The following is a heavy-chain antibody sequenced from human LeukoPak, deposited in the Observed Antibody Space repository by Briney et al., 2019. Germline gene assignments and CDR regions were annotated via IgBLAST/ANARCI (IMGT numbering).Heavy chain of an antibody. CDR3: ARHNREYASDSPLDY. D-gene: IGHD1-14*01. Sequence: GESLKISCKGSGYRFTTYWIVWVRQMPGKGLGWMGIIYPGDSDTRYSPSFQGQVTISADKSISTAYLQWSSLKASDTAMYYCARHNREYASDSPLDYWGQGTLVTVSS. J-gene: IGHJ4*02. CDR1: GYRFTTYW. V-gene: IGHV5-51*01. CDR2: IYPGDSDT.